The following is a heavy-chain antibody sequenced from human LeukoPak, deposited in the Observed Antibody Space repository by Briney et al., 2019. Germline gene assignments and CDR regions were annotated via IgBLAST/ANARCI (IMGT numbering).Heavy chain of an antibody. V-gene: IGHV4-38-2*01. CDR2: IYHSGST. CDR3: ARFADYYGSGSYD. D-gene: IGHD3-10*01. Sequence: GSLRLSCAASGFTFSSYSMNWIRQPPGKGLEWIGSIYHSGSTYYNPSLKSRVTISVDTSKNQFSLKLSSVTAADTAVYYCARFADYYGSGSYDWGQGTLVTVSS. CDR1: GFTFSSYS. J-gene: IGHJ4*02.